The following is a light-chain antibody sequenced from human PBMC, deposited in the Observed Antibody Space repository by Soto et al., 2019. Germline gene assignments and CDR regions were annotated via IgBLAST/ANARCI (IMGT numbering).Light chain of an antibody. CDR1: SNDIGAYKY. J-gene: IGLJ1*01. Sequence: QSPLTEAACVSGSRGQSITISCPGSSNDIGAYKYVAWYQQYPGKAPKLIIFEVSNRPSGVSNRFSGSKSGNTASLTIAGLQAEDEADYHCSSYTTGSTLYVFGGGTKVTV. V-gene: IGLV2-14*01. CDR2: EVS. CDR3: SSYTTGSTLYV.